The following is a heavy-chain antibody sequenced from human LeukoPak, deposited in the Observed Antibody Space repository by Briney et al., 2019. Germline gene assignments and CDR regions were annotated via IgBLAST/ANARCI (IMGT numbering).Heavy chain of an antibody. CDR1: GGTFSSYA. J-gene: IGHJ6*04. V-gene: IGHV1-69*05. Sequence: KVSCKASGGTFSSYAISWVRQAPGQGLEWMGGIIPIFGTANYAQKFQGRVTMTTDTSTSTAYMELRSLRSDDTAVYYCARDEVRGVIIAAYGMDVWGKGTTVTVSS. CDR2: IIPIFGTA. CDR3: ARDEVRGVIIAAYGMDV. D-gene: IGHD3-10*01.